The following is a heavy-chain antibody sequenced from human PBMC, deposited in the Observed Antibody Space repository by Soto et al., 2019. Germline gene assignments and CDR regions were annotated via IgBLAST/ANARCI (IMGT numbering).Heavy chain of an antibody. CDR1: XYSFTSYW. CDR2: IYPGDSDT. Sequence: GESLNISCKGSXYSFTSYWIGWVRQMPGKGLEWMGIIYPGDSDTRYSPSFQGQVTISADKSISTAYLQWSSLKASDTAMYYCARSVRSGSFPYYYYAMDVWGQGTTVTVSS. J-gene: IGHJ6*02. V-gene: IGHV5-51*01. CDR3: ARSVRSGSFPYYYYAMDV. D-gene: IGHD3-10*01.